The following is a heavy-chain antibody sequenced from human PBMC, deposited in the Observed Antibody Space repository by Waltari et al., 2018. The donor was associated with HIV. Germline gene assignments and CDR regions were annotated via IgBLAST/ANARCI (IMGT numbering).Heavy chain of an antibody. Sequence: QVQLQESGPGLVKPSETLSLTCAVSGYSISRGYFWGWNRQPPGKALEWIGSMFQNGRTYYNPALKSRVTRSVDTSKNQFSLKLSSVTSADTAIYYCAREWGTLMVAWFDPWGQGTLVTVSS. CDR2: MFQNGRT. V-gene: IGHV4-38-2*02. D-gene: IGHD3-10*01. J-gene: IGHJ5*02. CDR3: AREWGTLMVAWFDP. CDR1: GYSISRGYF.